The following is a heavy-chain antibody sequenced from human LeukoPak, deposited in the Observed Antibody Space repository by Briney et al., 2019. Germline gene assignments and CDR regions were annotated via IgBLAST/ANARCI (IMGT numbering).Heavy chain of an antibody. D-gene: IGHD3-3*01. CDR3: ARESIRSGSLKWFNP. J-gene: IGHJ5*02. V-gene: IGHV3-23*01. CDR2: IDGSGHTT. CDR1: GFTFTSHV. Sequence: GGSLRLSCAASGFTFTSHVMSWVRQTPGKELEWVSAIDGSGHTTYYADSVRGRFIISRDNSKKMLYLQMNSLRAEDTATYYCARESIRSGSLKWFNPWGQGTLVTVSS.